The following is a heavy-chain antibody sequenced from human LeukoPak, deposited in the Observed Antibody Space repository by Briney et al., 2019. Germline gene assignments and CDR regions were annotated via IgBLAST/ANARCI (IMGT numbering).Heavy chain of an antibody. CDR1: GFIVSSNY. J-gene: IGHJ4*02. D-gene: IGHD1-14*01. Sequence: PGGSLRLSCAASGFIVSSNYMSWVRQAPGKGLEWVSVIYSDGITDYADSVKGRFTISRDNSKNTLYLQMNSLRAEDTAVYYCARSGRALALDYWGQGTLVTVSS. V-gene: IGHV3-53*01. CDR3: ARSGRALALDY. CDR2: IYSDGIT.